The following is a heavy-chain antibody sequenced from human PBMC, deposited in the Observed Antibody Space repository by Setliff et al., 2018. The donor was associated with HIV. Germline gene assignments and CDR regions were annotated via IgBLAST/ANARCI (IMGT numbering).Heavy chain of an antibody. D-gene: IGHD2-15*01. V-gene: IGHV3-7*03. Sequence: GGSLRLSCAASGFTFDSHWMDWVRQAPGKGLEWVANIKPDGSDKIYADSVKGRFAISRDNAKNSLYLQMNSLRAEDTAVYHCARSTRGGLVVYGSSRNAYYFDYWGQGTLVTVSS. J-gene: IGHJ4*02. CDR3: ARSTRGGLVVYGSSRNAYYFDY. CDR2: IKPDGSDK. CDR1: GFTFDSHW.